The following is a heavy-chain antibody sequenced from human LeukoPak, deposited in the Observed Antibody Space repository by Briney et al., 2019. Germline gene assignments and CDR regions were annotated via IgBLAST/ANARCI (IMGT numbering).Heavy chain of an antibody. Sequence: GGSLRLSCAASGFTFSRYWMSWVRQAPGKGLEWITNIKGDGSEIYYVDSVKGRFTVSRDNAKNSLYLQMNSLRVEDTAVYYCARVWGDWPKYYFDLWGQGTLVTVSS. CDR3: ARVWGDWPKYYFDL. D-gene: IGHD2-21*02. CDR2: IKGDGSEI. CDR1: GFTFSRYW. V-gene: IGHV3-7*01. J-gene: IGHJ4*02.